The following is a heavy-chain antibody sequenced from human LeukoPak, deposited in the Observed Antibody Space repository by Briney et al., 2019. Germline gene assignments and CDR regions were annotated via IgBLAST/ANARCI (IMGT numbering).Heavy chain of an antibody. V-gene: IGHV4-59*08. D-gene: IGHD1-26*01. CDR3: ARQTRIMGSYYFDY. Sequence: SETLSLTCSVSGGSISSYYRSWIRQPPGKGLEWIGYISDSGSTNYNPSLKSRVTISVDTSKKQFSLRLSSVTAADTAVYYCARQTRIMGSYYFDYWGQGTLVTVSS. J-gene: IGHJ4*02. CDR2: ISDSGST. CDR1: GGSISSYY.